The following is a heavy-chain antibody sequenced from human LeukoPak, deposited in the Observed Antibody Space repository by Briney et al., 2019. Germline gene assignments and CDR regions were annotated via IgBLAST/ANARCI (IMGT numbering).Heavy chain of an antibody. Sequence: SETLSLTCGVSGHSFSSDSFWGWIRQPPGQGLEWIGSIHERGSTNYNPSLKSRVTMSVDTSKNQFSLKLSSVTAADTAVYYCARVVGRNYYYYYMDVWGKGTTVTVSS. CDR2: IHERGST. V-gene: IGHV4-38-2*01. CDR1: GHSFSSDSF. CDR3: ARVVGRNYYYYYMDV. J-gene: IGHJ6*03. D-gene: IGHD2-15*01.